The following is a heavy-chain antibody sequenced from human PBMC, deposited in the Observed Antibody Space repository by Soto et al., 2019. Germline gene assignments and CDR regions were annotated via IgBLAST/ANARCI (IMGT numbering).Heavy chain of an antibody. Sequence: EVQLVESGGGLVQPGGSLRLTCVASGFPFSIYSMNWVRQAPGKGLEWSSYITSDTNTIKYADSVKGRFTISRDNAKNLVYLQMNSLRDEDTAVYFCARSVEGHFDYWGPGTVVTVSS. CDR2: ITSDTNTI. J-gene: IGHJ4*02. D-gene: IGHD6-19*01. V-gene: IGHV3-48*02. CDR1: GFPFSIYS. CDR3: ARSVEGHFDY.